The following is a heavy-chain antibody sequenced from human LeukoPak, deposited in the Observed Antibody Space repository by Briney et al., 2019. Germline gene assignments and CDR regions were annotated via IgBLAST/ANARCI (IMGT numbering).Heavy chain of an antibody. D-gene: IGHD5-12*01. CDR3: ARVRDTGLAKNWYFDL. V-gene: IGHV3-7*01. CDR2: IKQDGSEK. Sequence: TGGSLRLSCAASGFTFSSYWMSWVRQAPGKGLEWVANIKQDGSEKYYVDSVKGRFTISRDNAKNSLYLQMNSLRAEDTAVYYCARVRDTGLAKNWYFDLWGRGTLVTVSS. CDR1: GFTFSSYW. J-gene: IGHJ2*01.